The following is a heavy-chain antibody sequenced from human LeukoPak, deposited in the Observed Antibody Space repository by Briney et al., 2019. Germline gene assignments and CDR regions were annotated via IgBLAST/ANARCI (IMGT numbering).Heavy chain of an antibody. CDR2: INSDGRTT. D-gene: IGHD1-26*01. CDR3: TTGGGSLDY. CDR1: GFTFTNYX. J-gene: IGHJ4*02. V-gene: IGHV3-74*01. Sequence: GXLRXSCXASGFTFTNYXXHWVREAPXXXLVWVSGINSDGRTTICADSEKGRFTVSRDNAKNTLYLQMNSLRVDDTAVYYCTTGGGSLDYWGQGTLVTVSS.